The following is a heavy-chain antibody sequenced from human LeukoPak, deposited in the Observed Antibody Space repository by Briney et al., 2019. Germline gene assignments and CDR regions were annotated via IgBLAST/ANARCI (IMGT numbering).Heavy chain of an antibody. CDR2: INPSGGST. D-gene: IGHD5-18*01. V-gene: IGHV1-46*01. J-gene: IGHJ6*02. CDR1: GYTFTSYY. CDR3: AAATGYSYGRYYYYGMDV. Sequence: ASVKVSCKASGYTFTSYYMHWVRQAPGQGLEWMGIINPSGGSTSYAQKFQGRVTMTRDTSTSTVYMELSSLRSEDTAVYYCAAATGYSYGRYYYYGMDVWGQGTTVTVSS.